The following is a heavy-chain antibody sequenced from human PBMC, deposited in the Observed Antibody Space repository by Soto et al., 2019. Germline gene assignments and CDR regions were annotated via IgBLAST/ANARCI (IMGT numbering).Heavy chain of an antibody. CDR2: ISAYNGNT. D-gene: IGHD3-3*01. J-gene: IGHJ3*02. CDR3: ARDISITIFGVVIMNVAFDI. V-gene: IGHV1-18*01. CDR1: VYTYNSYG. Sequence: GASVKVSCKASVYTYNSYGISWVRQAPEQGLGWMGWISAYNGNTNYAQKLQGRVTMTTDTSTSTAYMELRSLRSDDTAVYYCARDISITIFGVVIMNVAFDIWGQGTMVTVSS.